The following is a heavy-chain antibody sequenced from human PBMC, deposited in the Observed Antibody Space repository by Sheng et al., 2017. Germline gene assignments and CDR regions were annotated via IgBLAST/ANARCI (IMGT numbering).Heavy chain of an antibody. J-gene: IGHJ4*02. Sequence: QVQLQQWGAGLLKPSETLSLTCAVYGGSFSGYYWSWIRQPPREGAWSGLGKVNHSGSTNYNPSLKSRVTISVDTSKNQFSLKLSSVTAADTAVYYCARYAIFGVVITRWSYFDYWGQGTLVTVSS. CDR3: ARYAIFGVVITRWSYFDY. CDR2: VNHSGST. V-gene: IGHV4-34*01. CDR1: GGSFSGYY. D-gene: IGHD3-3*01.